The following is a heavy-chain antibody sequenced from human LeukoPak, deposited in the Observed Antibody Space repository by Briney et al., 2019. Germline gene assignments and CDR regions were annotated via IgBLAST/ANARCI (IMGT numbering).Heavy chain of an antibody. CDR2: ISYDGINK. D-gene: IGHD3-9*01. CDR1: GFTFSSYS. V-gene: IGHV3-30*03. CDR3: ARDFDTLTGYYWKSFDY. J-gene: IGHJ4*02. Sequence: PGGSLRLSCAASGFTFSSYSMNWVRQAPGKGLEWMAVISYDGINKDYADSVKDRFTVSRDNSKNTLYLQMYSLRAEDTAVYFCARDFDTLTGYYWKSFDYWGQGTLVTVSS.